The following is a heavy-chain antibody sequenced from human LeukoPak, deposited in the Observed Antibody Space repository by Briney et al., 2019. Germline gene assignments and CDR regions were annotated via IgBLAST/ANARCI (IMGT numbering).Heavy chain of an antibody. D-gene: IGHD4-17*01. Sequence: GGSLRPSCAASGFTFSSYAMSWARQAPGKGLEWVSAISSSGGSTYYADSVKGRFTISRDNSKNTLYLQMNSVRAEDTAVYYCAKDSSIGESFDYWGQGTLVTVSS. CDR3: AKDSSIGESFDY. CDR2: ISSSGGST. CDR1: GFTFSSYA. V-gene: IGHV3-23*01. J-gene: IGHJ4*02.